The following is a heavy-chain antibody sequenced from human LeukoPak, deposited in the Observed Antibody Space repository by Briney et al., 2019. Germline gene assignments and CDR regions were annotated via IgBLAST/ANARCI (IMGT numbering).Heavy chain of an antibody. CDR3: ARDGDTDY. V-gene: IGHV3-30-3*01. CDR2: ISYDGSNK. Sequence: GRSLRLSCAASGFTFSNYAMHWVRQAPGKGLEWVAVISYDGSNKYYADSVKGRFTISRDNSKNTLYLQMNSLRAEDTAVYYCARDGDTDYWGQGTLVTVSS. D-gene: IGHD5-18*01. CDR1: GFTFSNYA. J-gene: IGHJ4*02.